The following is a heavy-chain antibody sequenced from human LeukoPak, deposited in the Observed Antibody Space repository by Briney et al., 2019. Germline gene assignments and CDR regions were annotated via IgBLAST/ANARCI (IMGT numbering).Heavy chain of an antibody. D-gene: IGHD3/OR15-3a*01. CDR3: ARTPPESPRDSYIDY. V-gene: IGHV4-30-4*08. Sequence: SQTLSLTCTVSGGSISSGDYYWSWIRQPPGKGLEWIGYIYYSGSTYYNPSLKSRVTISVDTSKNQFSLKLSSVTAADTAVYYCARTPPESPRDSYIDYWGQGTLVTVSS. CDR1: GGSISSGDYY. J-gene: IGHJ4*02. CDR2: IYYSGST.